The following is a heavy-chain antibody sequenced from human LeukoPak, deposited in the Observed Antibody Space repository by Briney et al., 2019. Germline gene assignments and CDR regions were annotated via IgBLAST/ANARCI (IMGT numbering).Heavy chain of an antibody. CDR1: GFTFNDHA. V-gene: IGHV3-23*01. CDR2: ISGSGGST. Sequence: TGGSLRLSCAGSGFTFNDHAMSWVRQAPGKGLEWVSSISGSGGSTYYADYVKGRSTISRDNSKNVVHFEMHSLRGEDTAVYFCARGGQNFDFWRFDYWGQGTLVAVSS. CDR3: ARGGQNFDFWRFDY. D-gene: IGHD3-3*01. J-gene: IGHJ4*02.